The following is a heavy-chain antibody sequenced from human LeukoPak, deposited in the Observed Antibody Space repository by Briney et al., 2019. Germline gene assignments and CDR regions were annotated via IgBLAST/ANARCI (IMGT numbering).Heavy chain of an antibody. CDR2: IKSKTDGGTT. J-gene: IGHJ3*02. Sequence: PGGSLRLSCAASGFTFSNAWMSWVRQAPGKGLEWAGRIKSKTDGGTTDYAAPVKGRFTISRDDSKNTLYLQMNSLKTEDTAVYYCTTEGGYYIPGDAFDIWGQGTMVTVSS. CDR3: TTEGGYYIPGDAFDI. CDR1: GFTFSNAW. D-gene: IGHD3-3*01. V-gene: IGHV3-15*01.